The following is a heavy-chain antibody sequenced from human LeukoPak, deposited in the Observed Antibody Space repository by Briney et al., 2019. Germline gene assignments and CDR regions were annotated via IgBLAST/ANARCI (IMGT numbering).Heavy chain of an antibody. CDR2: IYSGGST. CDR1: GFTFSSNY. CDR3: ARAIRFLDFDY. Sequence: GGSLRLSCAASGFTFSSNYMSWVRQAPGKGLEWVSVIYSGGSTYYADSVKGRFTISRDNSKNTLYLQMNSLRAEDTAVYYCARAIRFLDFDYWGQGTLVTVSS. D-gene: IGHD4-17*01. V-gene: IGHV3-53*05. J-gene: IGHJ4*02.